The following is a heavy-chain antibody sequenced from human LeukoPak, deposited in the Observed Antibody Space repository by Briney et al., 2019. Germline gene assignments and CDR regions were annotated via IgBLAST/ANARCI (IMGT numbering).Heavy chain of an antibody. J-gene: IGHJ6*03. CDR3: ARDPYSGNYGNYYYYYMDV. D-gene: IGHD1-26*01. V-gene: IGHV3-7*01. CDR1: GFTFNNYW. Sequence: GGSLRLSCAASGFTFNNYWMTWVRQAPGKGLEWVGNINLDGSDKYYGDSVKGRFTISRDNAKNSLYLQMNSLGPEDTAVYYCARDPYSGNYGNYYYYYMDVWGKGTTVTISS. CDR2: INLDGSDK.